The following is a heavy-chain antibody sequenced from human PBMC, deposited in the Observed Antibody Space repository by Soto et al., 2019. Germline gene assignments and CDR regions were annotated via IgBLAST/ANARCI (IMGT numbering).Heavy chain of an antibody. CDR2: LYDSGST. V-gene: IGHV4-59*01. D-gene: IGHD3-10*01. Sequence: SETLSLTCAVSGDSISTYYWSWIRQPPGKGLEWIGYLYDSGSTHYNPSLKSRVTISVDTSKNQFSLKLTSVTAADTAVYYCARENYYGSGTYFRLDVWGQGTRVTVSS. CDR1: GDSISTYY. CDR3: ARENYYGSGTYFRLDV. J-gene: IGHJ6*02.